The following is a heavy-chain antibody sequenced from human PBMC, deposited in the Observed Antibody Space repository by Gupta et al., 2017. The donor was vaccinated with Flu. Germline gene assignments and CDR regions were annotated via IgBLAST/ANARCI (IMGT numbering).Heavy chain of an antibody. CDR2: IMGSGGST. D-gene: IGHD3-3*01. V-gene: IGHV3-23*01. Sequence: EVQLLESGGGLVQPGGSLRLSCAAFGFTFSSYAMSWVRQAPGKGLEWVSAIMGSGGSTYDADSVKGRFTISRDNSKNTLYLQMNSLRAEDTAVYYCAKDQSIFGVVIPFDPWGQGTLVTVAS. J-gene: IGHJ5*02. CDR1: GFTFSSYA. CDR3: AKDQSIFGVVIPFDP.